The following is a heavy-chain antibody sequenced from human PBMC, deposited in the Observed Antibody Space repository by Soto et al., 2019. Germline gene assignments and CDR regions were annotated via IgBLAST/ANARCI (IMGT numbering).Heavy chain of an antibody. CDR1: GFTFSSYG. V-gene: IGHV3-30*18. Sequence: GGALRLSCAASGFTFSSYGMHWVRQAPGKGLEWVAVISYDGSNKYYADSVKGRFTISRDNSKNTLYLQMNSLRAEDTAVYYCANEGGLFYYYYGMDVWGQGTTVTVS. D-gene: IGHD3-16*01. CDR3: ANEGGLFYYYYGMDV. J-gene: IGHJ6*02. CDR2: ISYDGSNK.